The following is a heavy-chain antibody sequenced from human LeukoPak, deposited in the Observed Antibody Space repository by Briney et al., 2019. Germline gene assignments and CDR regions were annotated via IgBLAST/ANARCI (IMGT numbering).Heavy chain of an antibody. CDR2: IYPGDSDT. CDR1: GYSFTSYW. D-gene: IGHD5-18*01. J-gene: IGHJ4*02. CDR3: ARLLTYSYGPQYYFDY. Sequence: LGESLKISCKGSGYSFTSYWIGWVRQMPGKGLEWMGIIYPGDSDTRYSPSFQGQVTISADKSISTAYLQWSSLKASDTAMYYCARLLTYSYGPQYYFDYWGQGTLVTVSS. V-gene: IGHV5-51*01.